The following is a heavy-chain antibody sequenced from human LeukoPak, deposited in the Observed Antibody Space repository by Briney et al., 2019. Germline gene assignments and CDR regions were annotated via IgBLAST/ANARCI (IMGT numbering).Heavy chain of an antibody. V-gene: IGHV4-59*01. CDR1: GGSISSYY. CDR3: ARLGYSSSSRWFDP. D-gene: IGHD6-6*01. J-gene: IGHJ5*02. Sequence: SETLSLTCTVSGGSISSYYWSWIRQPPGEGLEWIGYIYYSGSTNYNPSLKSRVTISVDTSKNQFSLKLTSVTAADTAVYYCARLGYSSSSRWFDPWGQGTLVTVSS. CDR2: IYYSGST.